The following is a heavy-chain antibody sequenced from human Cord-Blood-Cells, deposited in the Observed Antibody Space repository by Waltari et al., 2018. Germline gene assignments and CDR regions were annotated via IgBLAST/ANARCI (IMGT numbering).Heavy chain of an antibody. D-gene: IGHD3-10*01. CDR1: GGSISSYS. V-gene: IGHV4-59*08. J-gene: IGHJ3*02. Sequence: QVQLQESGSGLVKPSETLSLTCTVSGGSISSYSWRWIRQPPGKGLEWIGYIYYSGSTNYNPSLKSRVTISVDTSKNQFSLKLSSVTAADTAVYYCARQGSGSYDAFDIWGQGTMVTVSS. CDR2: IYYSGST. CDR3: ARQGSGSYDAFDI.